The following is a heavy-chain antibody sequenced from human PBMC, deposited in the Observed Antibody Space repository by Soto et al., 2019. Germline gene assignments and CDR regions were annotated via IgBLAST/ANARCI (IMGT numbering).Heavy chain of an antibody. CDR2: IYNDANT. CDR3: VRPFPSGRNYGMDV. V-gene: IGHV3-53*01. Sequence: GGSLRLSCAASGLTVSANYMSWVRQAPGKGLEWVSVIYNDANTYYADSVKGRFAISRDASKNTLYHQIDSLRAENTAVYYSVRPFPSGRNYGMDVWGQGTTVTVSS. D-gene: IGHD3-10*01. CDR1: GLTVSANY. J-gene: IGHJ6*02.